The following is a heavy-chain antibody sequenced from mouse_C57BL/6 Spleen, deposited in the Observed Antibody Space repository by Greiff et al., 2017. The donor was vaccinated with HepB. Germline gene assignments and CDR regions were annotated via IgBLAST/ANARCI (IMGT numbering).Heavy chain of an antibody. CDR2: ISYDGSN. CDR3: ARDSGVFDY. V-gene: IGHV3-6*01. J-gene: IGHJ2*01. Sequence: EVQLVESGPGLVKPSQSLSLTCSVTGYSITSGYYWNWIRQFPGNKLEWMGYISYDGSNNYNPSLKNRISITRDTSKNQFFLKLNSVTTEDTATYYCARDSGVFDYWGQGTTLTVSS. CDR1: GYSITSGYY.